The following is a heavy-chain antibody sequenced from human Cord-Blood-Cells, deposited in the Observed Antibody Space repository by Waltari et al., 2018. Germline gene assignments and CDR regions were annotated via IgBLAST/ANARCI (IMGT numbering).Heavy chain of an antibody. J-gene: IGHJ3*02. CDR3: ARVIGSSDAFDI. CDR1: GYTFTSYA. D-gene: IGHD6-6*01. V-gene: IGHV1-8*03. CDR2: MNPNSGNT. Sequence: QVQLVQSGAEVKKPGASVKVSCKASGYTFTSYAINWVRQDTGQGLEWKGWMNPNSGNTGYAQKFQGRVTITRNTSISTAYMELSSLRSEDTAVYYCARVIGSSDAFDIWGQGTMVTVSS.